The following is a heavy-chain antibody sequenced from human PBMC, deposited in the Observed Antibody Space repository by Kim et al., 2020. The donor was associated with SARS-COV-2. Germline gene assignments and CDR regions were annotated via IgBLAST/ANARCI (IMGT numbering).Heavy chain of an antibody. Sequence: GGSLRLSCAASGFNFDDFSLHWVRQAPGKGLEWVSLISWDGGSTYYADSVKGRFTISRDNSKNSLYLHMNSLRSEDTAFYYCTRSGWLYDYGMDVWGQGTTVTVSS. CDR2: ISWDGGST. V-gene: IGHV3-43*01. J-gene: IGHJ6*02. CDR1: GFNFDDFS. D-gene: IGHD6-19*01. CDR3: TRSGWLYDYGMDV.